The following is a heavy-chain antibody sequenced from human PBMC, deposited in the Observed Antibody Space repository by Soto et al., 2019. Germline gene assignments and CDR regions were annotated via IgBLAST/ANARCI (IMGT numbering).Heavy chain of an antibody. V-gene: IGHV1-2*02. D-gene: IGHD3-10*01. J-gene: IGHJ4*02. Sequence: ASVKVSCKAAGYSFTTCYIHWVRQAPGQGLEWMGFIHPNTGRTKYAQKFQGRVTMTSDTSIKTAYMELNRLTSDDAAMYYCPRLEGSARSAGDWGQGTLVTVSS. CDR1: GYSFTTCY. CDR2: IHPNTGRT. CDR3: PRLEGSARSAGD.